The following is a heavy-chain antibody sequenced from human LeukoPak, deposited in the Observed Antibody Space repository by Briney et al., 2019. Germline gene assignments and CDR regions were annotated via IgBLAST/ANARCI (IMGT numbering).Heavy chain of an antibody. J-gene: IGHJ4*02. CDR1: GGSISSYY. Sequence: PSETLSLTCTVSGGSISSYYWSWIRQPAGKGLEWIGRIYTSGSTNYNPSLKSRVTMSVDTSKNQFSLKLSSVTAADTAVYYCARWRGTFDLGGKNFDYWGQGSLVTVSS. D-gene: IGHD3-16*01. CDR2: IYTSGST. V-gene: IGHV4-4*07. CDR3: ARWRGTFDLGGKNFDY.